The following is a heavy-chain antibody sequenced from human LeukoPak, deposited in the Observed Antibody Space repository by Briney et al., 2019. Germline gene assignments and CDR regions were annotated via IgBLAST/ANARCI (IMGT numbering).Heavy chain of an antibody. D-gene: IGHD6-13*01. Sequence: GGSLRLSCAASGFTFSSYAMSWVRQAPGKGLEWVSSISSSSSYIYYADSVKGRFTISRDNAKNSLYLQMNSLRAEDTAVYYCAREGSSSWLTRYYFDYWGQGTLVTVSS. V-gene: IGHV3-21*01. CDR2: ISSSSSYI. CDR1: GFTFSSYA. J-gene: IGHJ4*02. CDR3: AREGSSSWLTRYYFDY.